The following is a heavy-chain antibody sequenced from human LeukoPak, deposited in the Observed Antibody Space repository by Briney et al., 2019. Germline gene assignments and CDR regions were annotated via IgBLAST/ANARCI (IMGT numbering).Heavy chain of an antibody. Sequence: PSETLSLTCTVSGYSISSGYYWGWIRQPPGKGLEWIGNIYHSGSTYYNPSLKSRVTMSVDTSKNQFSLKLSSVTAADTAVYYCARDRLHDAFDIWGQGTMVTVSS. V-gene: IGHV4-38-2*02. CDR2: IYHSGST. CDR3: ARDRLHDAFDI. CDR1: GYSISSGYY. J-gene: IGHJ3*02.